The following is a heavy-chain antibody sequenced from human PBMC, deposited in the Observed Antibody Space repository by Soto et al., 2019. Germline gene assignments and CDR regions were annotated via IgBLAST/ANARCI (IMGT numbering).Heavy chain of an antibody. CDR1: GFTFSSYA. V-gene: IGHV3-23*01. CDR3: ARGCGGDCYPTGY. Sequence: EVQLLESGGGLVQPGGSLRLSCAASGFTFSSYAMSWVRQAPGKGLEWVSAISGSGGSTYYAESVKGRFTISRDNSKNTLYLQMNSLRAEDTAVYYCARGCGGDCYPTGYWGQGTLVTVSS. D-gene: IGHD2-21*02. CDR2: ISGSGGST. J-gene: IGHJ4*02.